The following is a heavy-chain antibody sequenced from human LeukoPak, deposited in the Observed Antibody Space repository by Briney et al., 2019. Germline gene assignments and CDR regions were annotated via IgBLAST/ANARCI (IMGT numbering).Heavy chain of an antibody. D-gene: IGHD3-3*01. Sequence: VASVKVSCKASGYTFTSYAMHWVRQAPGQRLEWMGWINAGNGNTKYSQKFQGRVTITRDTSASTAYMELSSLRSEDTAVYYCARDQVSDYDFWSGYYGLFDYWGQGTLVIVSS. CDR3: ARDQVSDYDFWSGYYGLFDY. CDR2: INAGNGNT. CDR1: GYTFTSYA. J-gene: IGHJ4*02. V-gene: IGHV1-3*01.